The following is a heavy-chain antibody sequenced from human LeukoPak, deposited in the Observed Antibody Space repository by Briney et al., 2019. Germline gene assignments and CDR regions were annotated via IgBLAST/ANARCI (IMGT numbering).Heavy chain of an antibody. Sequence: GGSLRLSCAASGFTLSSYWMSWVRQAPGKGLEWVANIKQDGSEKYYVDSVKGRLTISRDNAKNSLSLQMNSLRAEDTAVYYCARGSARLDSRDGYPDYWGQGTLVTVSS. J-gene: IGHJ4*02. V-gene: IGHV3-7*01. CDR2: IKQDGSEK. CDR3: ARGSARLDSRDGYPDY. D-gene: IGHD5-24*01. CDR1: GFTLSSYW.